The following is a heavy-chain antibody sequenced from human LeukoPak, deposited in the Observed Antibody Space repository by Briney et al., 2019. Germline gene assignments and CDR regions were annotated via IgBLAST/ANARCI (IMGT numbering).Heavy chain of an antibody. Sequence: SQTLSLTCAISGDSVSSSFAAWTWIRQPPSRGLEWLGRTYFRSQWYNDYAESLKSRITINPNTSKNQFSLHLNSVTPEDTAVYFCSRGRSLGYCSSTSCYVSDAFDIWGQGTMVTVSS. CDR3: SRGRSLGYCSSTSCYVSDAFDI. CDR2: TYFRSQWYN. CDR1: GDSVSSSFAA. J-gene: IGHJ3*02. D-gene: IGHD2-2*01. V-gene: IGHV6-1*01.